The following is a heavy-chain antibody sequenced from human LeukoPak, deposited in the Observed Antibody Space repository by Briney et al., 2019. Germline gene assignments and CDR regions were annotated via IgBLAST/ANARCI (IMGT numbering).Heavy chain of an antibody. J-gene: IGHJ5*02. CDR2: INIGGTNT. CDR3: ATDGAGFDT. Sequence: GGSLRLSCAASGFNFNDYYMSWIRQAPGKGLEWLSYINIGGTNTHYADSVKGRFTISRDNAKQSLYLEMNNLRAEDTAVYYCATDGAGFDTWGQGVLVTVSS. CDR1: GFNFNDYY. V-gene: IGHV3-11*01.